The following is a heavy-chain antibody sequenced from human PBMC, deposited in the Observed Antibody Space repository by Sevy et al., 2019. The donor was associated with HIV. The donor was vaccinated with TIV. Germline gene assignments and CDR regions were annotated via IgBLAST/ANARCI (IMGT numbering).Heavy chain of an antibody. CDR2: ISSSGSTI. V-gene: IGHV3-11*04. Sequence: GGSLRLSCAASGFTFSDYYMSWIRQAPGKGLEWVSYISSSGSTIYYADSVKGRFTISRDNAKNSLYLQMNSLRAEDTAVYYCARESNTVITHFDYWGQGTLVTVSS. CDR3: ARESNTVITHFDY. J-gene: IGHJ4*02. CDR1: GFTFSDYY. D-gene: IGHD4-17*01.